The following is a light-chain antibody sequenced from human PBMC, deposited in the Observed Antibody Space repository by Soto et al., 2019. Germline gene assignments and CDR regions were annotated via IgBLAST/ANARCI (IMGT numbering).Light chain of an antibody. Sequence: EIVLTQSPATLSSFPGDRVTLSFRASQYINTRLAWYQHRPGQAPRLLIYQTSIRAAGIPARFSGSGSGTDFTLTISRLEPEDFAVYYCQQYGSSPITFGQGTRLQIK. V-gene: IGKV3-20*01. CDR3: QQYGSSPIT. CDR1: QYINTR. CDR2: QTS. J-gene: IGKJ5*01.